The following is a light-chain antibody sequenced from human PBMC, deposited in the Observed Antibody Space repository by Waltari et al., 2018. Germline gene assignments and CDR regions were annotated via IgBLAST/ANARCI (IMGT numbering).Light chain of an antibody. CDR2: WAS. CDR1: QSVLYSSNNKNY. J-gene: IGKJ1*01. V-gene: IGKV4-1*01. Sequence: IVMTQSPDSLAVSLGAWATINCQSSQSVLYSSNNKNYLAWYQQKPGQAPRLLIYWASTRESGVPDRFSGSGSGTDFTLTISSLQAEDVALYYCQQYYSTPQAFGQGTKVEI. CDR3: QQYYSTPQA.